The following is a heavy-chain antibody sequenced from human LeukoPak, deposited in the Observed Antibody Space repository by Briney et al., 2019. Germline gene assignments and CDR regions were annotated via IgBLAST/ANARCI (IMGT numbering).Heavy chain of an antibody. CDR2: IYSGGNT. J-gene: IGHJ4*02. Sequence: GGSLRLSCAASGFTFSSYAMSWVRQAPGKGLEWVSFIYSGGNTHYSDSVKGRFTISRDNSKNTLYLQMNSLRADDTAVYYCARRAGEYSHPYDYWGQGTLVTVSS. D-gene: IGHD4-17*01. CDR1: GFTFSSYA. V-gene: IGHV3-23*05. CDR3: ARRAGEYSHPYDY.